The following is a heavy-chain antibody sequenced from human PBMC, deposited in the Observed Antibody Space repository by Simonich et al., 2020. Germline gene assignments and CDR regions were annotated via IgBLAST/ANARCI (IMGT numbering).Heavy chain of an antibody. Sequence: EVQLVESGGGLVKPGGSLRLSCAASGYTFSSYSMNWVRQAPGKGLGWVSSISSRSSYIYYADSVKGRFTISRDNAKNSLYLQMNSLRAEDTAVYYCARDAAGDYWGQGTLVTVSS. CDR3: ARDAAGDY. D-gene: IGHD6-13*01. CDR1: GYTFSSYS. CDR2: ISSRSSYI. J-gene: IGHJ4*02. V-gene: IGHV3-21*01.